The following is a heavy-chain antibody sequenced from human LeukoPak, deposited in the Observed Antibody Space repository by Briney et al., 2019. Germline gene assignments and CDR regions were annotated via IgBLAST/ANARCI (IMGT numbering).Heavy chain of an antibody. CDR1: GGSFSGYY. CDR2: INHSGST. CDR3: GRGYLGYYLDY. J-gene: IGHJ4*02. V-gene: IGHV4-34*01. D-gene: IGHD3-16*01. Sequence: TPSETLSLTCAVYGGSFSGYYWSWIRQPPGEGLEWIGEINHSGSTNYNPSLKSRVTISVDTSKNQFSLKLSSVTAADTAVYYCGRGYLGYYLDYGAREPLVPVPS.